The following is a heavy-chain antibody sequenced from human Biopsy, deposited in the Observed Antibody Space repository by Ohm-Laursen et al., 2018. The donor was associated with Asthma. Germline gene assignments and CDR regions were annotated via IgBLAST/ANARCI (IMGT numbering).Heavy chain of an antibody. J-gene: IGHJ3*02. V-gene: IGHV4-59*13. CDR2: IYFSGNT. D-gene: IGHD3-3*02. CDR3: ARGSGSSISYPDAFDI. Sequence: SETLSLTCTVSGGSITSFYWSWIRQPPGRGLEWIGYIYFSGNTNYNPSLKSRVTISIDTSKNHFSLKLTSVTAADTAVYYCARGSGSSISYPDAFDIWGQGTMVTVSS. CDR1: GGSITSFY.